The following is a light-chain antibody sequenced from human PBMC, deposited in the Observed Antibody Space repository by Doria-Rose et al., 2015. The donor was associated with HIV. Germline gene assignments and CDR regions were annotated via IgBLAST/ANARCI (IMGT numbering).Light chain of an antibody. V-gene: IGKV3-20*01. Sequence: EIVMTQSPGTLSLSPGERATLSCRASQSFSSTYLAWYRQKPGQAPSLPIYDGSTRATGIPDRFSASGSGTDFTLTINRLEPEDFALYYCHQYGTSWTFGQGTKVEI. CDR1: QSFSSTY. J-gene: IGKJ1*01. CDR3: HQYGTSWT. CDR2: DGS.